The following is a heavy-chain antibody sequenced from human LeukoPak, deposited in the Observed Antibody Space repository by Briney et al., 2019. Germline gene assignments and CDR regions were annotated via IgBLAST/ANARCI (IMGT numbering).Heavy chain of an antibody. CDR3: ARWARYCSSGSCYSWFDP. V-gene: IGHV3-7*01. D-gene: IGHD2-15*01. CDR2: MKLDGSEG. J-gene: IGHJ5*02. CDR1: GFTFRSYW. Sequence: GGSLRLSCAASGFTFRSYWMSWVRQALGKGLEWVANMKLDGSEGYYVDSVKGRFTISSDNAKNSLYLQMNSLRVDDTAVYYCARWARYCSSGSCYSWFDPWGQGTLVTVSS.